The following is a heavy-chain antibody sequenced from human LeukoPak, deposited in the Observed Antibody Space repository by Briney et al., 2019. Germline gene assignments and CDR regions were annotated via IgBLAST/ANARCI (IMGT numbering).Heavy chain of an antibody. CDR3: ARHLASYYNY. J-gene: IGHJ4*02. D-gene: IGHD3-10*01. CDR2: ISHSGST. CDR1: ADSISSSSYSSTYY. Sequence: SETLSLTCTVSADSISSSSYSSTYYWAWIRQPPGKGVEWIGSISHSGSTYYNPSLKSRVTISVDTSKNQFSLKVGSVTAADTAVYYCARHLASYYNYWGQGTLVTVSS. V-gene: IGHV4-39*01.